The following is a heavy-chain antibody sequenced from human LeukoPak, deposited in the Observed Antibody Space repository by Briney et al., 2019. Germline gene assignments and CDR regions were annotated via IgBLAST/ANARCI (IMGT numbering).Heavy chain of an antibody. J-gene: IGHJ4*02. CDR1: GFTFSSYS. V-gene: IGHV3-23*01. CDR3: AKGGAYYYDSSASGFDY. Sequence: GGSLRLSCAASGFTFSSYSMNWVRQAPGKGLEWVSAISGSGVSTYYADSVKGRFTISRDNSKNTLYLQMNSLRAEDTAVYYCAKGGAYYYDSSASGFDYWGQGTLVTVSS. CDR2: ISGSGVST. D-gene: IGHD3-22*01.